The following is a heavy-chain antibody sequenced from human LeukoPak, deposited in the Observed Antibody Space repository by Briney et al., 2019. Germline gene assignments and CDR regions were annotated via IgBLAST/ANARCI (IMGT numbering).Heavy chain of an antibody. CDR3: ARMFYYYDSSGYYSMSIDY. CDR2: IYYSGST. D-gene: IGHD3-22*01. J-gene: IGHJ4*02. Sequence: SETLSLTCTVSGGSISSYYWSWIRQPPGKGLEWIGYIYYSGSTNYNPSLKSRVTISVDTSKNQFSLKLSSVTAADTAVYYCARMFYYYDSSGYYSMSIDYWGQGTLVTVPS. V-gene: IGHV4-59*08. CDR1: GGSISSYY.